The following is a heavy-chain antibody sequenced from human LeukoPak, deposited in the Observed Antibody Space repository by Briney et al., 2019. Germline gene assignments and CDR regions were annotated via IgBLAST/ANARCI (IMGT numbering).Heavy chain of an antibody. CDR3: ARVGGNPSVDY. CDR2: IYYSGST. V-gene: IGHV4-59*01. J-gene: IGHJ4*02. D-gene: IGHD3-16*01. CDR1: GGSISSYY. Sequence: SETLSLTCTVSGGSISSYYWSWIRQPPGKGLEWIGYIYYSGSTDYNPSLKSRVTISVDTSKNQFSLKLSSVTAADTAVYYCARVGGNPSVDYWGQGTLVTVSS.